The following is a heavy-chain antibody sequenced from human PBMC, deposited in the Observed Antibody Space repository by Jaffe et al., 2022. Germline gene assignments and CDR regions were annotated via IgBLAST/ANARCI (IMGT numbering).Heavy chain of an antibody. V-gene: IGHV4-59*01. Sequence: QVQLQESGPGLVKPSETLSLTCTVSGGPISSYYWIWIRQPPGKGLEWIGYFHYSGTTNYNPSLKSRVSISGDTSKNQFSLKLSSVTAADKAVYFCARGDALTGMALEYWGQGTLVTVSS. CDR3: ARGDALTGMALEY. CDR1: GGPISSYY. D-gene: IGHD3-9*01. CDR2: FHYSGTT. J-gene: IGHJ4*02.